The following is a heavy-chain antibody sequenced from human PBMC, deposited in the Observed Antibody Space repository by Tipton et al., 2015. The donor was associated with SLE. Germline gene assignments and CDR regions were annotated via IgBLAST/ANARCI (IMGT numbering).Heavy chain of an antibody. CDR2: ISGTGSST. J-gene: IGHJ4*02. CDR1: GFTFSTYA. D-gene: IGHD1-26*01. Sequence: SLRLSCAASGFTFSTYAMTWVRQAPGKGLEWVAAISGTGSSTYYADSVKGRLTVSRDNSKNTLYLQMNSLRAEDTAVYYCAKGASSYSGSYYGVYWGQGTLVTVSS. CDR3: AKGASSYSGSYYGVY. V-gene: IGHV3-23*01.